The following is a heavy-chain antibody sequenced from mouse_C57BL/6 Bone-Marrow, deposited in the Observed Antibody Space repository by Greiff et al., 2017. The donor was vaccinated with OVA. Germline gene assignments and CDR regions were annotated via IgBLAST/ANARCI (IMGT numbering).Heavy chain of an antibody. CDR1: GFTFSSYA. D-gene: IGHD1-3*01. J-gene: IGHJ2*01. Sequence: EVMLVESGEGLVKPGGSLKLSCAASGFTFSSYAMSWVRQTPEKRLEWVAYISSGGDYIYYADTVKGRFTISRDNSRNTLYLQMSSLKSEDTAMYYCTRDPDNYHVYFDYWGQGTTLTVSS. CDR2: ISSGGDYI. V-gene: IGHV5-9-1*02. CDR3: TRDPDNYHVYFDY.